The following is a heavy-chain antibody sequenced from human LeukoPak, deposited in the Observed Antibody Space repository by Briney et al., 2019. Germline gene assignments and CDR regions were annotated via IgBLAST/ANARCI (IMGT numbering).Heavy chain of an antibody. CDR2: INPDGSEK. J-gene: IGHJ4*02. V-gene: IGHV3-7*04. CDR3: ARTHYYDSSGHLSGY. D-gene: IGHD3-22*01. Sequence: GSLRLSCAASGFTFGNYCMSWIRQAPGKGLEWVGNINPDGSEKYHVDSVKGRFTISTDNAKSSLYLQMNSLRAEDTAVYYCARTHYYDSSGHLSGYWGQGTLVTVSS. CDR1: GFTFGNYC.